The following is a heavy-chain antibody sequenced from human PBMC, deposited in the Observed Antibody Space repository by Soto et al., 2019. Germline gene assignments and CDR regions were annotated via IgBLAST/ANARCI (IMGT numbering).Heavy chain of an antibody. Sequence: EVQLLESGGGLVQPGGSLRLSCAASGITFGTYASSWVGQAPGKGLGWVSTISGSGGSIYHADSVKGRITISRDTSKNTLFLQMNSLRVEDTAVYYCEKYHTISAFRAARDVWGQGTTVTVSS. D-gene: IGHD3-3*01. CDR3: EKYHTISAFRAARDV. CDR1: GITFGTYA. J-gene: IGHJ6*02. V-gene: IGHV3-23*01. CDR2: ISGSGGSI.